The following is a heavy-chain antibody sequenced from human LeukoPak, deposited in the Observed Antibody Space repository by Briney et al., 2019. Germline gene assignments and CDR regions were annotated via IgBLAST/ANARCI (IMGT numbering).Heavy chain of an antibody. CDR1: GFTFSSYA. CDR3: ALDAPYYDFWSGLLSY. CDR2: ISGSGGST. V-gene: IGHV3-23*01. J-gene: IGHJ4*02. Sequence: GGSLRLSCAASGFTFSSYAMSWVRQAPGKGLEWVSAISGSGGSTYYADSVKGRFTISRDNSKNTLYLQMNSLRAEDTAVYYCALDAPYYDFWSGLLSYWGQGTLVTVSS. D-gene: IGHD3-3*01.